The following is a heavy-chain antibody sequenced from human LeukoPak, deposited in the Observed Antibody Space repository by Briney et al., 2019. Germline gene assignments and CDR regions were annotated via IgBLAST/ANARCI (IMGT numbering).Heavy chain of an antibody. V-gene: IGHV3-23*01. CDR2: INDSGDYT. J-gene: IGHJ4*02. CDR3: ASSLDLAVYGIDY. D-gene: IGHD2-8*01. CDR1: GLTFNNYA. Sequence: GGSLRLFCAASGLTFNNYAMSGVRQPLGKGLKWVSGINDSGDYTYYADSVKGRFTISRDSSRNTVYLQMNSLRADDTAVYYCASSLDLAVYGIDYWGQGTLVTVSS.